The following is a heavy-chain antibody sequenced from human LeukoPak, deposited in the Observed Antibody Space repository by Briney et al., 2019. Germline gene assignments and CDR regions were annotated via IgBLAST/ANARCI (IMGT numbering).Heavy chain of an antibody. J-gene: IGHJ4*02. CDR2: IRSDGSIT. CDR3: ASAAGPFDN. Sequence: GGSLRLSCAASGFTFSGYWMHWVRQAPGKGLAWVSVIRSDGSITTYADSVKGRFTISRDTAKNTLYLQMNSLRVEDTALYYCASAAGPFDNWGQGTLVTVSS. V-gene: IGHV3-74*01. CDR1: GFTFSGYW. D-gene: IGHD6-19*01.